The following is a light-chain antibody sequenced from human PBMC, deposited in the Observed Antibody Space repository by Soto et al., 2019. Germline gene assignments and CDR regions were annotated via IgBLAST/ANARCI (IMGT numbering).Light chain of an antibody. CDR2: GAS. Sequence: EIVMTQSPATLSVSPGERATLSCRASQSVSTRLAWYQQKPGQAPRLLIYGASTRATGIPARFSGSGSGTEFPLTTSSLQSEDVAVYHCQQYNNWPPEYTFGQGIKLEIK. J-gene: IGKJ2*01. V-gene: IGKV3D-15*01. CDR1: QSVSTR. CDR3: QQYNNWPPEYT.